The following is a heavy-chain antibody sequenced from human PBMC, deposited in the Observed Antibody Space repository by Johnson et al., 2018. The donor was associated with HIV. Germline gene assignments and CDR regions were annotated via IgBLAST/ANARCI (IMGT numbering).Heavy chain of an antibody. CDR2: IRYDGSKK. CDR3: AKDGYRAALDV. J-gene: IGHJ3*01. V-gene: IGHV3-30*02. Sequence: QVQLVESGGGVVQPGRSLRLSCAASGFNFSKYGMHWVRQAPGKGLEWVAFIRYDGSKKYYEDSVKGRFTISRDNSKNTLYLQMSSLRPEDTAVHYCAKDGYRAALDVWGQGTMVTVST. CDR1: GFNFSKYG. D-gene: IGHD5-24*01.